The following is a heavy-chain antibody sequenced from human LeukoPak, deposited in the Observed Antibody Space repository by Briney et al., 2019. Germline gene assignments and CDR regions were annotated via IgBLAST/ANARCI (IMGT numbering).Heavy chain of an antibody. J-gene: IGHJ4*02. V-gene: IGHV4-30-4*08. D-gene: IGHD3-3*01. Sequence: SETLSLXCTVSGGSNSSGDYYWSWNRQPPGKGPEWIGYIYYSGSTYYNPSLKSRVTISVDTSKNQFSLKLSSVTAADTAVYYCARDGTYYDFWSGYSEYYFDYWGQGTLVTVSS. CDR3: ARDGTYYDFWSGYSEYYFDY. CDR2: IYYSGST. CDR1: GGSNSSGDYY.